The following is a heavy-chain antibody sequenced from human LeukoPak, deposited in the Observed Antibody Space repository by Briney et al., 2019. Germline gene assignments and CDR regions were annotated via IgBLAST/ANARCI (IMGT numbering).Heavy chain of an antibody. D-gene: IGHD4/OR15-4a*01. V-gene: IGHV1-46*01. CDR3: ARATWYGGNPSGAFDI. J-gene: IGHJ3*02. Sequence: ASVKVSCKASGYTFTSYHLHWVRQAPGQGLEWMGIINPSGGSTSYAQKFQDRVTMTRDTSTSTVYMELNSLRSEDTAVYYCARATWYGGNPSGAFDIWGQGTMVTVSS. CDR1: GYTFTSYH. CDR2: INPSGGST.